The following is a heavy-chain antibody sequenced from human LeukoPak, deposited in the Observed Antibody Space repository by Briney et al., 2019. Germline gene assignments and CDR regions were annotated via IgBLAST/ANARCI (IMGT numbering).Heavy chain of an antibody. CDR2: TYYRSKWYN. D-gene: IGHD3-10*01. CDR3: ARGRPRLTYYYGSGSYLDY. CDR1: GDSVSSNSAA. V-gene: IGHV6-1*01. Sequence: SGPGLVKPSQTLSLTCAISGDSVSSNSAAWNWIMQSPSRGLEWLGRTYYRSKWYNDYAVSVKSRITINPDTSKNQFSLQLNSVTPEDTAVYYCARGRPRLTYYYGSGSYLDYWGQGTLVTVSS. J-gene: IGHJ4*02.